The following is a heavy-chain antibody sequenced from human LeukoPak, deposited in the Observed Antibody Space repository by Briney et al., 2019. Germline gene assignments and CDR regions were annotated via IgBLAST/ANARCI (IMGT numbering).Heavy chain of an antibody. D-gene: IGHD3-22*01. V-gene: IGHV3-48*01. CDR2: ISGSSSTI. J-gene: IGHJ4*02. CDR1: GFTFSSYT. CDR3: ARGSTYYDSSGQVPFDY. Sequence: GGSLRLSCAASGFTFSSYTMHWIRQAPGKGLEWGSYISGSSSTIYYADSVKGRFTISRDNGKNTLYLQMNSLRAEDTAVYYCARGSTYYDSSGQVPFDYWGQGTLVTVSS.